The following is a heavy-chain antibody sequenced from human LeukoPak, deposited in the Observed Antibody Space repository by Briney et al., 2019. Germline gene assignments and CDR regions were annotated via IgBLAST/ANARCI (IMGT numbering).Heavy chain of an antibody. D-gene: IGHD6-13*01. CDR1: GYSISSGYY. CDR2: IYHSGST. J-gene: IGHJ4*02. V-gene: IGHV4-38-2*02. CDR3: ARESSTWYADS. Sequence: SETLSLTCIVSGYSISSGYYWGWIRQPPGKGLEWIGSIYHSGSTYYNPSLKSRVTISVDTSKNQFSLKLSSMTAADTAVYYCARESSTWYADSWGQGTLVTVSS.